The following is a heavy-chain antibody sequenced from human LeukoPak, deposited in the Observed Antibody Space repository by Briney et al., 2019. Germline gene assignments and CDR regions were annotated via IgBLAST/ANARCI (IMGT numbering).Heavy chain of an antibody. CDR1: EFSVKYNY. J-gene: IGHJ4*02. V-gene: IGHV3-23*01. CDR2: ISGSGGST. CDR3: AKDQAVAGNY. D-gene: IGHD6-19*01. Sequence: PGGSLRLSCAASEFSVKYNYMTWVRQAPGKGLEWVSAISGSGGSTYYADSVKGRFTISRDNSKNTLYLQMNSLRAEDTAVYYCAKDQAVAGNYWGQGTLVTVSS.